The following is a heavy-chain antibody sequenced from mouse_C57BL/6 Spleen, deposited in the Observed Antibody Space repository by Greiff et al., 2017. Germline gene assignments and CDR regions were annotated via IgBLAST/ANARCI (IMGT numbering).Heavy chain of an antibody. CDR3: AREGIRYAMDY. CDR1: GYTFTSYW. D-gene: IGHD2-4*01. J-gene: IGHJ4*01. Sequence: QVQLQQPGAELVRPGTSVKLSCKASGYTFTSYWMHWVQQRPGQGLEWIGVIDPSDSYTNYNQKFKGKATLTVDTSSSTAYMQLSSLTSEDSAVYYCAREGIRYAMDYWGQGTSVTVSS. CDR2: IDPSDSYT. V-gene: IGHV1-59*01.